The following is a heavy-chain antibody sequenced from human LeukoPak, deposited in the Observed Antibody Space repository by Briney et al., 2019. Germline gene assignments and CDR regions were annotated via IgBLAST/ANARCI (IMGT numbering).Heavy chain of an antibody. Sequence: PGGSLRLSCAASGFTFRSYTMSWVRQAPGKGLEWVSSISSSSDYIYYADSLQGRFTISRDNAKNSLFLQMNNLRTEDSAMYYCARGIVVAGTYFRHWGQGTLVTVSS. CDR1: GFTFRSYT. V-gene: IGHV3-21*01. J-gene: IGHJ1*01. CDR3: ARGIVVAGTYFRH. CDR2: ISSSSDYI. D-gene: IGHD6-19*01.